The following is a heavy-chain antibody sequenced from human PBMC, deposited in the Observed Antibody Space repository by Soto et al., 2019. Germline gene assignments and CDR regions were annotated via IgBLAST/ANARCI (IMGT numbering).Heavy chain of an antibody. D-gene: IGHD6-19*01. V-gene: IGHV4-30-4*01. Sequence: PSETLSLTCTVSGGSISSGDYYWSWIRQPPGKGLEWTGYIYSSGTTYYNPSLKSRVTISVDTSKNQFSLKLTSVTAADTAVYYCATTFGYNSGWYRFDYWGQGTLVTVSS. J-gene: IGHJ4*02. CDR2: IYSSGTT. CDR1: GGSISSGDYY. CDR3: ATTFGYNSGWYRFDY.